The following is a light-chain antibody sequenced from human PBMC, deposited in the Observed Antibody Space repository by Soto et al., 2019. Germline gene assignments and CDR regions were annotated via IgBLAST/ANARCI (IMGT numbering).Light chain of an antibody. CDR3: QQYGYSPIT. Sequence: EIVMTQSPATLSLSPGDRATLSCRASESATSSLAWYQQKPGQPPRLLIYAASTRATGSPDRFSGGGSGTDFTLTISRLEPEDFAVYYCQQYGYSPITFGQGTRLEI. CDR1: ESATSS. J-gene: IGKJ5*01. V-gene: IGKV3-20*01. CDR2: AAS.